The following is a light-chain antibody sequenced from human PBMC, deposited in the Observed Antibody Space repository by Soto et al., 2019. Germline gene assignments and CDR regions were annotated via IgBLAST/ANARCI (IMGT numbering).Light chain of an antibody. V-gene: IGKV1-5*03. CDR1: HSVSPW. CDR2: RTS. CDR3: QQYSSSST. Sequence: DIRMTQSPSTLSASVGGRVTITCRASHSVSPWLAWYQQKPGKAPKLLIYRTSSLQNGVPARFSGRGSGTYFFLTISNLQPDDFATYYCQQYSSSSTFGQGTRV. J-gene: IGKJ1*01.